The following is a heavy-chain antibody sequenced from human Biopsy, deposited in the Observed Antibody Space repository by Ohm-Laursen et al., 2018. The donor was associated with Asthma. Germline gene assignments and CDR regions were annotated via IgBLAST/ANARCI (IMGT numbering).Heavy chain of an antibody. CDR1: GGTFSNFA. CDR2: IVIVFGTT. D-gene: IGHD6-19*01. Sequence: ASVKVSCKAPGGTFSNFAISWVRQAPGQGLEWLGGIVIVFGTTNYAQKFQGRVTITAAESTSTAYMEVTSLRSEDTSIYYCARCQVGYSSGWSLLLKKIYYSGMDVWGQGNAVTVSS. CDR3: ARCQVGYSSGWSLLLKKIYYSGMDV. J-gene: IGHJ6*02. V-gene: IGHV1-69*13.